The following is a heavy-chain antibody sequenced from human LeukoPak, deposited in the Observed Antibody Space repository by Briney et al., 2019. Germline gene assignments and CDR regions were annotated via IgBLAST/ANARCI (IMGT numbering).Heavy chain of an antibody. CDR3: AREDGPTVVPYFPH. D-gene: IGHD4-23*01. J-gene: IGHJ1*01. CDR2: ISAYNGNT. V-gene: IGHV1-18*01. Sequence: ASVKVSCKASGYTFISYGISWVRQAPGQGLEWMGWISAYNGNTNYAQKFQGRVTMTRDTSTSTVYMELSSLRSEDTAVYYCAREDGPTVVPYFPHWGQGTLVTVSS. CDR1: GYTFISYG.